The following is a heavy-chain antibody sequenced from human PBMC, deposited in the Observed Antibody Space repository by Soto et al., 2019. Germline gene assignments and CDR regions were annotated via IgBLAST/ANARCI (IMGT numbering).Heavy chain of an antibody. Sequence: SGPTLVNPTQTLTLTCTFSGFSLSTSGVGVGWIRQPPGKALEWLALIYWNDDKRYSPSLKSRLTITKDTSKNQVVPTMTNMDPVDTATYYCARIVYDSSTFDYWGQGTLVTVSP. J-gene: IGHJ4*02. CDR1: GFSLSTSGVG. D-gene: IGHD3-22*01. CDR3: ARIVYDSSTFDY. CDR2: IYWNDDK. V-gene: IGHV2-5*01.